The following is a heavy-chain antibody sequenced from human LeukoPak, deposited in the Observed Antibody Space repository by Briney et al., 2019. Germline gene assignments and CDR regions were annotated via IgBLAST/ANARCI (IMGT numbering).Heavy chain of an antibody. CDR3: ARDRIWNDAGHDPFDI. CDR1: GASISSYY. D-gene: IGHD1-1*01. J-gene: IGHJ3*02. CDR2: IYTSANT. V-gene: IGHV4-4*07. Sequence: SETLSLTCNVSGASISSYYWSWIRQPAGKGLEWIGRIYTSANTNYSPSFKSRATISIDRSKNQFSLNLPSVTAADTSVYYCARDRIWNDAGHDPFDIWGQGTMVTVSS.